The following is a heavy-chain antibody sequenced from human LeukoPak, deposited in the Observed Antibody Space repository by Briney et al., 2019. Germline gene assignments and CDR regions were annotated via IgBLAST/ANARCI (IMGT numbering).Heavy chain of an antibody. D-gene: IGHD3-10*01. J-gene: IGHJ4*02. CDR2: ISSSSSTI. V-gene: IGHV3-48*01. CDR3: ARAPGLWFGELLSRD. Sequence: GGSLRLSCAASGFTFSSYSMNWVRQAPGKGLEWVSYISSSSSTIYYADSVKGRFTISRDNAKNSLYLQMNSLRAEHTAVYYCARAPGLWFGELLSRDWGQGTLVTVSS. CDR1: GFTFSSYS.